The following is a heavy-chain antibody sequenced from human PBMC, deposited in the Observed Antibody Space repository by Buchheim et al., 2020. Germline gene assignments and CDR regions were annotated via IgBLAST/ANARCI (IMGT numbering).Heavy chain of an antibody. CDR1: GFTFSRNW. V-gene: IGHV3-74*01. Sequence: EVQLVESGGGLVQPGGSLRLTCEVSGFTFSRNWMHWVRQAPGKGLVWVSRIDADGTRTTYADSVRGRFIISRDNAKNTVYLQMNSLRAEDTAVYYCTTGTGGSGSPLGAFWGQGTL. J-gene: IGHJ4*02. CDR2: IDADGTRT. D-gene: IGHD3-10*01. CDR3: TTGTGGSGSPLGAF.